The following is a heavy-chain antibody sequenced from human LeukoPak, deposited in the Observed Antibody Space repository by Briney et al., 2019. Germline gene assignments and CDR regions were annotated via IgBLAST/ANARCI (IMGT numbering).Heavy chain of an antibody. Sequence: GGSLRLSCAASGFTFSSYAMHWVRQAPGKGLEWVAVISYDGSNKYYADSVKGRFTISRDNSKNTLYLQMARLRGEDMAVYYCARVGPETAFDYWGQGSLVTVSS. CDR2: ISYDGSNK. D-gene: IGHD1-14*01. J-gene: IGHJ4*02. V-gene: IGHV3-30*14. CDR3: ARVGPETAFDY. CDR1: GFTFSSYA.